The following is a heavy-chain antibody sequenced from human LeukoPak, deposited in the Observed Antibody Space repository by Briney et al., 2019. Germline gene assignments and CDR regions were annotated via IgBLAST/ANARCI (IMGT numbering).Heavy chain of an antibody. CDR3: ARDRYYYDSSGYEYYFDY. Sequence: SETLSLTCTVSGGSISSYYWSWIRQPAGKGLEWIGRIYTSGSTNYNPSLKSRVTMSVDTSKNQFSLKLSSVTAADTAVYYCARDRYYYDSSGYEYYFDYWGQGTLVTVSS. D-gene: IGHD3-22*01. V-gene: IGHV4-4*07. J-gene: IGHJ4*02. CDR1: GGSISSYY. CDR2: IYTSGST.